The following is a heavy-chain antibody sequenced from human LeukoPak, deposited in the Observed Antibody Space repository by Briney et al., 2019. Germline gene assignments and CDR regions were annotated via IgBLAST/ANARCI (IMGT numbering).Heavy chain of an antibody. CDR3: ARPRGDAAGVETWFDP. CDR1: GYTFTDYY. CDR2: IIPSAGLT. V-gene: IGHV1-46*01. J-gene: IGHJ5*02. D-gene: IGHD6-13*01. Sequence: ASVKVSCKASGYTFTDYYMHWVRQAPGQGLEWMGKIIPSAGLTRYAEKFQGRLTLTGDTSTTTAYMELSSLTSDDTAVYYCARPRGDAAGVETWFDPWGPGTLVIVSS.